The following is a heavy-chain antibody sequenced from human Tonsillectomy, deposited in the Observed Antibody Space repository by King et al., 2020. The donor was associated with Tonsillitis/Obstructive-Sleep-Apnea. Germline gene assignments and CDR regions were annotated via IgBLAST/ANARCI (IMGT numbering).Heavy chain of an antibody. Sequence: VQLVESGGGLVQPGGSLRLSCAASGFTFSTYARSWVRQAPGKGLEWGSAISGSGGSTYYTDSVKGRFTIPRDNSKNTLYLQMNVLRAGETAVYYCARGPPEVRGVVGWYGPWGRGTLVTVSS. J-gene: IGHJ5*02. CDR2: ISGSGGST. D-gene: IGHD3-10*01. CDR3: ARGPPEVRGVVGWYGP. CDR1: GFTFSTYA. V-gene: IGHV3-23*04.